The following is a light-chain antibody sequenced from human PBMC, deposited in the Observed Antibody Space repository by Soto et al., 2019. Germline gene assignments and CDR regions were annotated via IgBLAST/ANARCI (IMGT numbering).Light chain of an antibody. J-gene: IGLJ1*01. CDR1: SSNIGNNY. CDR3: GTWDSSLSGGRYV. V-gene: IGLV1-51*01. Sequence: QSVLTQPPSVSAAPGQKVTIACSGSSSNIGNNYVSWYQQLPGTAPKLLISDNNKRPSWIPDRFSGSKSGTSATLGITGLQTGDEADYYCGTWDSSLSGGRYVFGTGTKVTVL. CDR2: DNN.